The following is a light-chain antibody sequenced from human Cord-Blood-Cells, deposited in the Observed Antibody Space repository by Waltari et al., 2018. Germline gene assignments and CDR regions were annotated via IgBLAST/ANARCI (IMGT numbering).Light chain of an antibody. CDR1: SSDVGGYNY. V-gene: IGLV2-11*01. CDR3: CSYAGSYV. J-gene: IGLJ1*01. Sequence: QSALTQPRSVSGSPGQSVTISCTGTSSDVGGYNYVSWYKQHPGKAPKLMIYDVSKRPSGVRARFSGSKSGNTASLTISGLQAEDEADYYCCSYAGSYVFGTGTKVTVL. CDR2: DVS.